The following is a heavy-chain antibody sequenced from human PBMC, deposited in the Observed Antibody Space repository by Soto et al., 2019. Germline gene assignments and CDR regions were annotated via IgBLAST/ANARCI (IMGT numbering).Heavy chain of an antibody. D-gene: IGHD3-22*01. CDR1: GGSISSSNW. Sequence: QVQLQESGPGLVKPSGTLSLTCAVSGGSISSSNWWSWVRQPPGKGLEWIGEIYHSGSTNYNPSLKRRVTISVDTSKNQFALRLSSGTAADTAVYYCARSPDSSGYYPRWYYYGMDVWGQGTTVTVSS. J-gene: IGHJ6*02. CDR3: ARSPDSSGYYPRWYYYGMDV. CDR2: IYHSGST. V-gene: IGHV4-4*02.